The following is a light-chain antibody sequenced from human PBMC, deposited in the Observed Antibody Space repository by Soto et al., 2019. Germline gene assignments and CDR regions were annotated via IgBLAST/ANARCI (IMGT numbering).Light chain of an antibody. CDR1: SGSVSTSYY. CDR3: VLYVGSGIGDWV. J-gene: IGLJ3*02. Sequence: QTVVTQEPSFSVSPGGTVTLTCGLSSGSVSTSYYPSWYQQTPGQAPRTLIYSTNTRSSGVPDRFSGSILGKKAALTITGAQADDESDYYCVLYVGSGIGDWVFGGGTKLTVL. CDR2: STN. V-gene: IGLV8-61*01.